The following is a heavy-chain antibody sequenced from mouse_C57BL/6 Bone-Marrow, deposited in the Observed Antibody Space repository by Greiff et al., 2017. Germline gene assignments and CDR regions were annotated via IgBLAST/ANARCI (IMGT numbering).Heavy chain of an antibody. Sequence: EVQLQQSGAELVRPGASVKLSCTASGFNIKDDYMHWVKQRPEQGLEWIGWIDPENGDTEYASKFQGKATITADTSSNTAYLQLSSLTSEDTAVYYCTTTMGTTGGPWFAYWGQGTLVTVSA. V-gene: IGHV14-4*01. CDR3: TTTMGTTGGPWFAY. CDR1: GFNIKDDY. CDR2: IDPENGDT. D-gene: IGHD2-14*01. J-gene: IGHJ3*01.